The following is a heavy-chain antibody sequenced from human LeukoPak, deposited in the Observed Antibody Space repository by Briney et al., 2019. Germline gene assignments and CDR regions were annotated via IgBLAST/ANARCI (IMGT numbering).Heavy chain of an antibody. V-gene: IGHV3-53*01. J-gene: IGHJ2*01. D-gene: IGHD3-10*01. Sequence: GGSLRLSCAASGFSVSTNYMNWVRQAPGKGLEWVSILYSGSSTYYADSVKGRFTISRDNSRNTLYLHMTNLRAEDTAVYYCARVGDHYHWYLDLWGRGSLLTVSS. CDR3: ARVGDHYHWYLDL. CDR1: GFSVSTNY. CDR2: LYSGSST.